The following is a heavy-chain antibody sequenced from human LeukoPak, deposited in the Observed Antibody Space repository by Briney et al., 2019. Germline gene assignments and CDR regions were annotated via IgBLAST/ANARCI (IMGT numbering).Heavy chain of an antibody. CDR1: GFTFSDYA. Sequence: GGSLRLSCAASGFTFSDYAMHWVRQAPGKGLEWVAVISYDGSNKFYADSVKGRFAISRDNSKNTLYVRMNSLRAEDTAVYYCASTHIAVAGPFDYWGQGTLVTVSS. J-gene: IGHJ4*02. D-gene: IGHD6-19*01. CDR2: ISYDGSNK. V-gene: IGHV3-30*09. CDR3: ASTHIAVAGPFDY.